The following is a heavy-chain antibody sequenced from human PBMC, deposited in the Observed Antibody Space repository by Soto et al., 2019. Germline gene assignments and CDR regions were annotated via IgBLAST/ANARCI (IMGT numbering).Heavy chain of an antibody. CDR2: IHFSGST. CDR1: GGSISSPNYY. D-gene: IGHD5-12*01. V-gene: IGHV4-39*01. CDR3: ARGWASDY. J-gene: IGHJ4*02. Sequence: SETLSLTCSVSGGSISSPNYYWGWIRQPPGKGLEWIGSIHFSGSTYYNPSLKSRVTISVDTSMTQFSLKLSSVTAADTAVYYCARGWASDYWGQGTLVTVSS.